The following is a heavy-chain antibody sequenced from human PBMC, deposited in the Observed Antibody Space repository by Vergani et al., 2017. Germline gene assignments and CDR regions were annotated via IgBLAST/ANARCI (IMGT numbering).Heavy chain of an antibody. CDR2: IYHSGST. D-gene: IGHD5-18*01. CDR1: GGSISSSNW. Sequence: QVQLPESGPGLVKPSGTLSLTCAVSGGSISSSNWWSWVRQPPGKGLEWFGEIYHSGSTNYNPSLKSRVTMSVDTSKNQLSLKLSSVTAADTAVYYCAREGTWIQLWLGGYYYYYMDVWGKGTTVTVSS. V-gene: IGHV4-4*02. J-gene: IGHJ6*03. CDR3: AREGTWIQLWLGGYYYYYMDV.